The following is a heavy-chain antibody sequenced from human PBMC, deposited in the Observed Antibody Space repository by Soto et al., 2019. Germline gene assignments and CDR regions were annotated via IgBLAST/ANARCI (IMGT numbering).Heavy chain of an antibody. CDR1: GYTFTSYG. D-gene: IGHD1-26*01. Sequence: QVQLVQSGAEGKKPGASVKVSCKASGYTFTSYGISWVLQAPGQGLEWMGWISAYNGNTNYAPNRKGRVTMTTDTSTITAYMELRSLRSDDTDVYYCARDGGYSGSYWGQGTLVTVSS. CDR3: ARDGGYSGSY. V-gene: IGHV1-18*01. CDR2: ISAYNGNT. J-gene: IGHJ4*02.